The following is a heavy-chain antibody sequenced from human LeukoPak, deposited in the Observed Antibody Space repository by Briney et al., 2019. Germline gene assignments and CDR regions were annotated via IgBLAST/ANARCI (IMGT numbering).Heavy chain of an antibody. V-gene: IGHV4-34*01. J-gene: IGHJ4*02. CDR3: ARVRYYYDSSGHPRYYFDY. Sequence: SETLSLTCAVYGGSFSGFYWNWIRQPPGKGLEWIGEIDHSGSTNYNPSLKSRVTISVDTSKNQFSLKLSSVTAADTAVYYCARVRYYYDSSGHPRYYFDYWGQGTLVTVSS. CDR2: IDHSGST. D-gene: IGHD3-22*01. CDR1: GGSFSGFY.